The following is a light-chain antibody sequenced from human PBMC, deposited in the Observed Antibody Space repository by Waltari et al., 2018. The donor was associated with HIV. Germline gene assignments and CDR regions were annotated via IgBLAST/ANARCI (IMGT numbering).Light chain of an antibody. J-gene: IGKJ4*01. CDR3: QQYGPSLI. CDR2: GIS. Sequence: IVLTQSPGTLSLSPWERATLTCRASQGVGSNYLAWYRHQAGQAPSLLIYGISNRATGLPNRVSGSGAETDFTLTISSLVHEDFALYYCQQYGPSLIFGGGTKVEIK. V-gene: IGKV3-20*01. CDR1: QGVGSNY.